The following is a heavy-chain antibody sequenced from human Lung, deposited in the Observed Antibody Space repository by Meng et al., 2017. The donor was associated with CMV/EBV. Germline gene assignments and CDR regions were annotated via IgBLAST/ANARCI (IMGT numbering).Heavy chain of an antibody. CDR3: AKVRTKVHTITFGIDY. CDR2: IAWDGGAT. CDR1: GFTFAGYS. D-gene: IGHD3-16*01. Sequence: GEXXTISCAASGFTFAGYSMHWVRQIPGKGLDWVSPIAWDGGATFYADSVKGRFTISRDNNKGSLYLHMNNLKSEDTAFYYCAKVRTKVHTITFGIDYWAQGTXVTVSS. J-gene: IGHJ4*02. V-gene: IGHV3-43*01.